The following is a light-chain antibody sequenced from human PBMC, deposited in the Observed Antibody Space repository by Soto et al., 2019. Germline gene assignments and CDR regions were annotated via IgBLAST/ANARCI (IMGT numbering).Light chain of an antibody. CDR2: AAS. V-gene: IGKV1-27*01. CDR3: QRYNSAFLT. J-gene: IGKJ4*01. CDR1: QGISDY. Sequence: DIQMTQSPSSLSASVGDRVTITCRASQGISDYLAWYQQKPGKVPTVLIYAASTLQSGVPSLFSGSGSGTDFSLTISRLQPEDVATYYCQRYNSAFLTFGGGTNVEIK.